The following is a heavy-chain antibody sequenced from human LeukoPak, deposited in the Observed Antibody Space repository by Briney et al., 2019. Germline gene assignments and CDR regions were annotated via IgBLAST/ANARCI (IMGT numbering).Heavy chain of an antibody. V-gene: IGHV4-39*07. J-gene: IGHJ4*02. Sequence: SETLSPTCTVSGGSISSSGFYWAWIRQPPGKGPEWFGSIFYSGSTYYNPSLKSRVTMSVDPSKNQFSMQLISVTAADTAVYYCARTYGDYPFYFGYWGQGLLVTVSS. D-gene: IGHD4-17*01. CDR3: ARTYGDYPFYFGY. CDR2: IFYSGST. CDR1: GGSISSSGFY.